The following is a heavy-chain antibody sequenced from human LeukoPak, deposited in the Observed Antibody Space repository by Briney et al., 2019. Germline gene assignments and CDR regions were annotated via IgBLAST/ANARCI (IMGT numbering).Heavy chain of an antibody. CDR3: ARDFCDECYYDSSGYNDAFDI. Sequence: SETLSLTCTVSGGSISSYYWSWLRQPPGKGLEWIGYIYYSGSTNYNPSLKSRVTISVDTSKNQFSLKLRSVAAAGTAVYYCARDFCDECYYDSSGYNDAFDIWGQGTMVTVSS. CDR1: GGSISSYY. D-gene: IGHD3-22*01. J-gene: IGHJ3*02. V-gene: IGHV4-59*12. CDR2: IYYSGST.